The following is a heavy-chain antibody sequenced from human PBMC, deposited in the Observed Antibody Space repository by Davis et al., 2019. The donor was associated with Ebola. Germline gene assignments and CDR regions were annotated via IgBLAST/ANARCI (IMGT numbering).Heavy chain of an antibody. CDR1: GGSISSSSYY. J-gene: IGHJ2*01. CDR3: ARAEIHSGSYGYFDL. Sequence: PSETLSLTCTVSGGSISSSSYYWGWIRQPPGKGLEWVSVIYSGGSTYYADSVKGRFTISRDNSKNTLYLQMNSLRAEDTAVYYCARAEIHSGSYGYFDLWGRGTLVTVSS. D-gene: IGHD1-26*01. V-gene: IGHV3-53*01. CDR2: IYSGGST.